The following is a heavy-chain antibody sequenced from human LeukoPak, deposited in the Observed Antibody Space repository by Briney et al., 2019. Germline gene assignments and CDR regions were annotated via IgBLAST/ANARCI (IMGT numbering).Heavy chain of an antibody. CDR2: VDGGGGGT. V-gene: IGHV3-23*01. J-gene: IGHJ4*02. Sequence: XRXAPXRXLEWXXSVDGGGGGTYYADSVKGRFTISRDNSKDTLYLQMNGLRAEDTAVYFCAKQSAGSAAWYSLHYDFWGQRTLVTVSS. CDR3: AKQSAGSAAWYSLHYDF. D-gene: IGHD6-13*01.